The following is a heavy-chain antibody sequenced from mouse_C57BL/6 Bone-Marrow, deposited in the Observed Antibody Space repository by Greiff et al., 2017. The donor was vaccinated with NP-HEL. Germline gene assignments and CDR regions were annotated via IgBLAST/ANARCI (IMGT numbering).Heavy chain of an antibody. Sequence: VQRVESGPELVKPGASVKISCKASGYAFSSSWMNWVKQRPGKGLEWIGRIYPGDGDTNYNGKFKGKATLTADKSSSTAYMQLSSLTSEDSAVYFCARYPLDGYYYAMDYWGQGTSVTVSS. CDR1: GYAFSSSW. D-gene: IGHD2-3*01. J-gene: IGHJ4*01. CDR3: ARYPLDGYYYAMDY. V-gene: IGHV1-82*01. CDR2: IYPGDGDT.